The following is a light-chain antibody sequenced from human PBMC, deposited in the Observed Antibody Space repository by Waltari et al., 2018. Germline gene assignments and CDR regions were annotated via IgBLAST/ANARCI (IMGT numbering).Light chain of an antibody. CDR2: EVN. J-gene: IGLJ3*02. CDR3: SSYAGTNNLV. Sequence: QSALTQPPSASGSPGQSVTISCTGPSSDVGRYDFVSWYQQHPGKVPKLIIYEVNRRPSGVPDRFSGSKSGNTASLTVSGLRAEDEADYYCSSYAGTNNLVFGGGTKLTVL. V-gene: IGLV2-8*01. CDR1: SSDVGRYDF.